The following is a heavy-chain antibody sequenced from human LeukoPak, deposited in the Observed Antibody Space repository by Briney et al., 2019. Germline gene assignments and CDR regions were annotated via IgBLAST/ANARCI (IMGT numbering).Heavy chain of an antibody. CDR2: ILYDGSTK. J-gene: IGHJ6*03. D-gene: IGHD6-25*01. CDR3: AKPGSVRYYYYYMDV. CDR1: GFTFSSYG. V-gene: IGHV3-30*18. Sequence: GGSLRLSCAASGFTFSSYGMHWVRQAPGKGLEWVAVILYDGSTKYYADSVKGRFTISRDNSKNTLYLQMNSLRAEDTAVYYCAKPGSVRYYYYYMDVWGKGTTVTVPS.